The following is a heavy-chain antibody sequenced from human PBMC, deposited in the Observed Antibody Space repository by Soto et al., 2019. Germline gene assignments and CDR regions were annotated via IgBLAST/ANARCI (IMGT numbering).Heavy chain of an antibody. D-gene: IGHD3-22*01. CDR1: GFTFSAFG. CDR3: AKDPGGGYKYFFYGMDV. CDR2: ISYDGSHQ. V-gene: IGHV3-30*18. Sequence: GGSLRLSCAASGFTFSAFGMHWVRQAPGKGLEWVAVISYDGSHQYYGDSVKGRFTISRDNSKNTLYLQMNSLRPEDTAVYYCAKDPGGGYKYFFYGMDVWDQGTTVTVSS. J-gene: IGHJ6*02.